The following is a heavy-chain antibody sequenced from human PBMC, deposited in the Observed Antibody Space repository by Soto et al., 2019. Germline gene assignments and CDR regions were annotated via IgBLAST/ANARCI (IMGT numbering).Heavy chain of an antibody. D-gene: IGHD3-10*01. CDR1: GDTFKNCV. V-gene: IGHV1-69*01. CDR3: AAELGFGKLSVV. J-gene: IGHJ6*02. Sequence: QVQVVQSGVEVRRPGSSVKVSCKASGDTFKNCVISWVRQAPGQGLEWMGGTIPLFGTTDFAQRFQRRLTITTDESTTTAYMELSRLRSEDTATYYCAAELGFGKLSVVWGQGTTVIVSS. CDR2: TIPLFGTT.